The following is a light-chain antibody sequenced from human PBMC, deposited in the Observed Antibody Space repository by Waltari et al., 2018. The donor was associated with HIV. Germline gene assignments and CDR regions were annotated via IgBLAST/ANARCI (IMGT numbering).Light chain of an antibody. V-gene: IGLV2-14*03. CDR2: DVS. J-gene: IGLJ3*02. CDR1: ASDSGDYNY. CDR3: SSYARNSPWL. Sequence: QSVLTQPASVSGAPGHSITLSCTGIASDSGDYNYVSWYQQPPGKAPKLVIYDVSHRPSGISHRFSGSRSATTASLTISGLQAEDEADYYCSSYARNSPWLFGGGTKLTVL.